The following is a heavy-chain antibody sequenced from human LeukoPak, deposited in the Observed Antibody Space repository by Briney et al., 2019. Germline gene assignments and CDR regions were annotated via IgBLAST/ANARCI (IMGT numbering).Heavy chain of an antibody. CDR1: GGTFSRYA. CDR2: IISIFGTA. J-gene: IGHJ4*02. Sequence: ASVKVSCKASGGTFSRYAISWVRPAPGQELEWMGGIISIFGTANYAQKFKGRVTITTDESTGTAYMELSSLRSEDTAVYYCARGGERWLHDCDYWGQGTLVTVSS. D-gene: IGHD5-24*01. CDR3: ARGGERWLHDCDY. V-gene: IGHV1-69*05.